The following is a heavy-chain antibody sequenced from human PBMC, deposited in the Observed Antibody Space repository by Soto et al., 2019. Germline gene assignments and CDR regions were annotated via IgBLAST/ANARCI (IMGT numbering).Heavy chain of an antibody. D-gene: IGHD7-27*01. Sequence: DVQLVESGGGLVQPGGSLRVSCGASGFTFSNFAMTWVRQAPGKGLEWVSGISAGGGKTYYADSVKGRLTISRDNSRNTLYLQMNSLRADDTAVYYFAKVILGRMDLWGQGTSVTVSS. CDR1: GFTFSNFA. CDR3: AKVILGRMDL. CDR2: ISAGGGKT. V-gene: IGHV3-23*04. J-gene: IGHJ6*02.